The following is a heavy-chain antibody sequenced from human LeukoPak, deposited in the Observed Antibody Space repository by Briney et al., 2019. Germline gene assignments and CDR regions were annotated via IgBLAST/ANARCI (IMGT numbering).Heavy chain of an antibody. J-gene: IGHJ4*02. D-gene: IGHD5-12*01. V-gene: IGHV3-23*01. CDR3: AKGRYSYGRDYFDD. Sequence: GGSLRLSCAASGFTLSTYAMSWVRQAPGKGLEWVSVISGSGSSTYYADSVKGRFTISRDNSKNTLYLQMNSLRVEDTAVYYCAKGRYSYGRDYFDDWGQGTLVTVSS. CDR2: ISGSGSST. CDR1: GFTLSTYA.